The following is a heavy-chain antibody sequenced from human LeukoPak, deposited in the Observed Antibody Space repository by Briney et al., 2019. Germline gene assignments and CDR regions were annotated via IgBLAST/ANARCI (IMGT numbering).Heavy chain of an antibody. CDR1: GGSISSSSYY. CDR3: ARLAMATIAIDY. V-gene: IGHV4-39*01. J-gene: IGHJ4*02. CDR2: IYYSGST. D-gene: IGHD5-24*01. Sequence: PSETLSLTCTVSGGSISSSSYYWGWIRQPPGKGLEWIGSIYYSGSTYYNPSLKSRVTISVGTSKNQFSLKLSSVTAADTAVYYCARLAMATIAIDYWGQGTLVTVSS.